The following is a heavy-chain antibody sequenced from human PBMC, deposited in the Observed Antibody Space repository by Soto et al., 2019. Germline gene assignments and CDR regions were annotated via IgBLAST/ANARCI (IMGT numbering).Heavy chain of an antibody. CDR2: IYCDDSK. J-gene: IGHJ4*02. Sequence: QITLKESGPTLVRPTQTLTLTCAFSGFSLSTSGVGVGWIRQPPGKALEWLAVIYCDDSKHYSPSLRSRLTITRHTSKNQVGLTMSNMDPMDTGTYYCAHKGPEDWPLDYWGQGTLVTVSS. CDR3: AHKGPEDWPLDY. D-gene: IGHD3-9*01. CDR1: GFSLSTSGVG. V-gene: IGHV2-5*02.